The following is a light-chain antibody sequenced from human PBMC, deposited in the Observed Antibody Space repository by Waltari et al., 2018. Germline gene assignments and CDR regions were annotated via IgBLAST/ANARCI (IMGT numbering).Light chain of an antibody. CDR2: YVS. V-gene: IGLV2-23*02. J-gene: IGLJ1*01. Sequence: QSALTQPASVSGSPGQSITISCTGTSSDVGGYKYVSWYQQHPGKAPKLMIYYVSERPSGVSNRFSGSKSANTASLTIAGLQAEDEADYYCCSYAGSGTYVFGTGTKVTVL. CDR1: SSDVGGYKY. CDR3: CSYAGSGTYV.